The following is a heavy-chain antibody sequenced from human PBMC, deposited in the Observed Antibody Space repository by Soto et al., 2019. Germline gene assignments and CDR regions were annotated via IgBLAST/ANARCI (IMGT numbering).Heavy chain of an antibody. CDR1: GFTFSSYA. Sequence: GGSLRLSCAASGFTFSSYAMSWVRQAPGKGLEWVSAISGSGGSTYYADSVKGRFTISRDNSKNTLYLQMNSLRAEDTAVYYCAKDLPIPPDYGDYVGKGLQAFDIWGQGTMVTVSS. CDR2: ISGSGGST. CDR3: AKDLPIPPDYGDYVGKGLQAFDI. J-gene: IGHJ3*02. V-gene: IGHV3-23*01. D-gene: IGHD4-17*01.